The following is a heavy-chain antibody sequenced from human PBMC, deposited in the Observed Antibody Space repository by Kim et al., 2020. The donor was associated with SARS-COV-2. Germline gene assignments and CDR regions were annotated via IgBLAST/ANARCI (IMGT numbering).Heavy chain of an antibody. V-gene: IGHV3-33*06. CDR3: AKAPADGDYYY. J-gene: IGHJ4*02. CDR2: ICYGGSIK. D-gene: IGHD4-17*01. CDR1: GFIFRSYG. Sequence: GGSLRLSCAASGFIFRSYGMHWVRQAPGKGLEWVAVICYGGSIKYYADSVKGRFTISRDNSKNTLYLQMNSLRAEDTAVYYCAKAPADGDYYYWGQGTLVTVSS.